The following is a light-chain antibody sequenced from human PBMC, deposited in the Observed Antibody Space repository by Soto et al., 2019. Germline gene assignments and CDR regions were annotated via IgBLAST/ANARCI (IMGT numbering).Light chain of an antibody. CDR3: RQYNNWPPLT. CDR2: ESS. J-gene: IGKJ5*01. V-gene: IGKV3D-20*02. CDR1: QSLRSNF. Sequence: IVLTQSPATLSLSPGERATLSCRARQSLRSNFLAWYQQKPGQPPRLLIYESSTRATGFPDRFSGSGSGTDFTLTIIRLEPGDFAVNYCRQYNNWPPLTFGQGTRLEIK.